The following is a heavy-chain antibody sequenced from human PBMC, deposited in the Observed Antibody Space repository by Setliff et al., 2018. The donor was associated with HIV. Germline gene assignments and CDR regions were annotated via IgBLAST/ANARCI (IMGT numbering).Heavy chain of an antibody. CDR3: ARARTVDFWSDSLAH. Sequence: LRLSCAASGFTVSSNYMSWVRQAPGKGLEWVAVISNDALQTYYADSVRGRFTISRDSTKNALYLKFYNPRPEDTAIYYCARARTVDFWSDSLAHWGQGTLVTVSS. V-gene: IGHV3-30*03. D-gene: IGHD3-3*01. J-gene: IGHJ4*02. CDR1: GFTVSSNY. CDR2: ISNDALQT.